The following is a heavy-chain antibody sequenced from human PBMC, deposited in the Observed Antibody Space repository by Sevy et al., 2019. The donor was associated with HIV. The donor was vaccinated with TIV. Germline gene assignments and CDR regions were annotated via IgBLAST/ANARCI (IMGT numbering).Heavy chain of an antibody. CDR3: ARDFDYYDSSGRNFDY. D-gene: IGHD3-22*01. CDR1: GYTFTGYY. V-gene: IGHV1-2*02. CDR2: INPNSGGT. J-gene: IGHJ4*02. Sequence: ASVKVSCKASGYTFTGYYMHWVRQAPGQGLEWMGWINPNSGGTNYAQNFQGRVTMTRDTSISTAYMELSRLRSDDTAVYYCARDFDYYDSSGRNFDYWGQGTLVTVSS.